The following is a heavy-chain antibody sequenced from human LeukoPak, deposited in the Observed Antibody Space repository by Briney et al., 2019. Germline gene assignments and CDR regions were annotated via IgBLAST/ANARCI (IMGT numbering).Heavy chain of an antibody. CDR1: GVSISSYY. J-gene: IGHJ5*02. CDR3: ARDPITPYRALDP. V-gene: IGHV4-59*01. D-gene: IGHD3-3*01. CDR2: IYYSGST. Sequence: SETLSLTCTVSGVSISSYYWSWIRQPPGKGLEWIGYIYYSGSTNYNPSLKSRVTISVDTSKNQFSLKLSSVTAADTAVYYCARDPITPYRALDPWGQGTLVTVSS.